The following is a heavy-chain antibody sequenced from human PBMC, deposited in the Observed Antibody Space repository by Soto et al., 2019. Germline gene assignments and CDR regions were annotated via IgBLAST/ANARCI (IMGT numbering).Heavy chain of an antibody. J-gene: IGHJ4*02. V-gene: IGHV4-39*01. Sequence: SETLSLACTVSGGSISSSSYYWGWIRQRPGKGLEWIGSIDYSGSTDYNPSLKGRVTISVDTSKNQFSLKLSSVTAADTAVYYCARHRMNTAMVTEYYFDYWGQGTLVTVSS. CDR3: ARHRMNTAMVTEYYFDY. CDR1: GGSISSSSYY. CDR2: IDYSGST. D-gene: IGHD5-18*01.